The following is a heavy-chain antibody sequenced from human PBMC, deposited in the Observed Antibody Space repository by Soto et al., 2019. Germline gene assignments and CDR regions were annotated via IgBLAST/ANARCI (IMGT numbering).Heavy chain of an antibody. CDR1: GFSFSSYG. J-gene: IGHJ4*01. CDR2: VSSDGNTK. Sequence: QVRLVQSGGDVVQPGRSLRLSCVASGFSFSSYGIHWVRQAPGKGLEWVAVVSSDGNTKYYADTVKGRFTISRDNSKNTLYLKMDSLRPADTAVYYCAKEIAVAGDFDYWGHGTLVTVSS. V-gene: IGHV3-30*18. D-gene: IGHD6-19*01. CDR3: AKEIAVAGDFDY.